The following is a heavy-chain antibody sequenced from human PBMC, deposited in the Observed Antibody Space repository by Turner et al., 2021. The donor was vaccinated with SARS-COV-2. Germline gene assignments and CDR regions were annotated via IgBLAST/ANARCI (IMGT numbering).Heavy chain of an antibody. D-gene: IGHD2-8*02. J-gene: IGHJ4*02. CDR1: GYTFTSSY. V-gene: IGHV1-46*01. Sequence: QVQLVQSGAEVEKPGASVKVSCKASGYTFTSSYMHWVRQAPGQGLEWRGIINPSGGSTNYAQKFQGRVTMTRDTSTSTVYMELSSLRSEDTAVYYCASSLPAPGGVPGRLNYWGQGALVTVSS. CDR3: ASSLPAPGGVPGRLNY. CDR2: INPSGGST.